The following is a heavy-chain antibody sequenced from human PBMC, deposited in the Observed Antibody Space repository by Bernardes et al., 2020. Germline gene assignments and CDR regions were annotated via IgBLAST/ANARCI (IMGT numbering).Heavy chain of an antibody. CDR3: ARLNYGDHFDY. Sequence: SETLSLTCSVSGASITTYYWSWIRQPPGKRLEWIGHIFHSGNIYNNPSLKSRVTLSVDTSKTQFSLSLTSVTAADTAMYYCARLNYGDHFDYWGQGILVTVSS. V-gene: IGHV4-59*01. CDR1: GASITTYY. J-gene: IGHJ4*02. CDR2: IFHSGNI. D-gene: IGHD4-17*01.